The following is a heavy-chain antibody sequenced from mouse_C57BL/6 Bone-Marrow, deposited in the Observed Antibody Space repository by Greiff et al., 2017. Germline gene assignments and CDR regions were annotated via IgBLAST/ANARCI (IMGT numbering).Heavy chain of an antibody. J-gene: IGHJ1*01. CDR1: GYTFTSYW. CDR2: IHPNSGST. D-gene: IGHD2-3*01. V-gene: IGHV1-64*01. Sequence: QVQLQQPGAELVKPGASVKLSCKASGYTFTSYWMHWVKQRPGQGLEWIGMIHPNSGSTNYNEKFKSKATLNVDKSSSTAYMQLSSLTSEDSAVYYCAGMGGFYWYFDVWGAGTTVTVSS. CDR3: AGMGGFYWYFDV.